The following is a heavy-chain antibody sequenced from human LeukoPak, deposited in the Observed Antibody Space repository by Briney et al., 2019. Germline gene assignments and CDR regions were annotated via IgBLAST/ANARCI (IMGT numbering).Heavy chain of an antibody. CDR3: ARSISRGKQQLVPGGRYYYYYYGMDV. CDR1: GFTFSSYG. J-gene: IGHJ6*02. CDR2: ISYDGSNK. Sequence: GRSLRPSCAASGFTFSSYGMHWVRQAPGKGLEWVAVISYDGSNKYYADSVKGRFTISRDNSKNTLYLQMNSLRAEDTAVYYCARSISRGKQQLVPGGRYYYYYYGMDVWGQGTTVTVSS. D-gene: IGHD6-13*01. V-gene: IGHV3-30*03.